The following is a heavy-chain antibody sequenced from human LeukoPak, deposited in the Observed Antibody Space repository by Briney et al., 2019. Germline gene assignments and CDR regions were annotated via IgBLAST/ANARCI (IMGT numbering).Heavy chain of an antibody. Sequence: GASVKVSCKASGYTFTVYYMHWVRQAPGQGLEWMGWINPNSGGTNYAQNFQGRVTMTRDTSISTAYMELSRLKSDDTAVYYCAKWRGYSSGWSGPFDDWGQGTLVTVSS. D-gene: IGHD6-19*01. V-gene: IGHV1-2*02. J-gene: IGHJ4*01. CDR1: GYTFTVYY. CDR3: AKWRGYSSGWSGPFDD. CDR2: INPNSGGT.